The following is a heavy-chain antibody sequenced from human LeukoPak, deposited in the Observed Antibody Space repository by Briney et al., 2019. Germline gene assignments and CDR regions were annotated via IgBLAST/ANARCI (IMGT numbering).Heavy chain of an antibody. V-gene: IGHV4-39*07. J-gene: IGHJ4*02. CDR3: ARDLGGGSHDY. CDR1: GGSPSSSSYF. Sequence: SETLSLTCTVSGGSPSSSSYFWVWIRQPPGKGLEWIGSINYSGRTYYKPSLTSRVTISVDTSKSQFSLELSSVTAADTAVYYCARDLGGGSHDYWGQGTLGTVSS. CDR2: INYSGRT. D-gene: IGHD1-26*01.